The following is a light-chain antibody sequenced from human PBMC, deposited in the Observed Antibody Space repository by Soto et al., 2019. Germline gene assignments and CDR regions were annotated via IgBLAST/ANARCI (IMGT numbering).Light chain of an antibody. V-gene: IGLV3-1*01. CDR2: QDR. CDR1: KLGDQY. J-gene: IGLJ2*01. Sequence: SYELTQPPSVSVSPGQTASITCSGEKLGDQYACWYQQRPGQSPVLIIYQDRKRPSGTPERFSGSNSGNTVTLTISGTQAMDEADYYCQAWDGSAVVFGGGTKLTVL. CDR3: QAWDGSAVV.